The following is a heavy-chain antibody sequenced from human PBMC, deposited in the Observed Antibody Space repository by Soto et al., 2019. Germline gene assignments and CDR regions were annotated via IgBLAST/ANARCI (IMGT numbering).Heavy chain of an antibody. CDR1: GGSFSGYY. J-gene: IGHJ6*02. CDR2: INHSGST. CDR3: ARQTYYYGMDV. V-gene: IGHV4-34*01. Sequence: QVQLQQWGAGLLKPSETLSLTCAVYGGSFSGYYWSWIRQPPGKGLEWIGEINHSGSTNYNPSLMSRVTISVDTSKNQFSLKLSSVTAADTALYYCARQTYYYGMDVWGQGTTVTVSS.